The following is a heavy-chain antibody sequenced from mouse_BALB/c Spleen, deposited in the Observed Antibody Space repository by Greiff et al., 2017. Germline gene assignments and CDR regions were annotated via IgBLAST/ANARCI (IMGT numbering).Heavy chain of an antibody. V-gene: IGHV7-3*02. CDR2: IRNKANGYTS. J-gene: IGHJ4*01. Sequence: EVMLVESGGGLVQPGGSLRLSCATSGFTFTAYYMSWVRQPPGKALEWLGFIRNKANGYTSEYSASGKGRFTISRDNSTSILYLQMNTLRAEDSATYYCAREPYGYAHYYAMDYWGQGTSVTVSS. CDR3: AREPYGYAHYYAMDY. D-gene: IGHD2-2*01. CDR1: GFTFTAYY.